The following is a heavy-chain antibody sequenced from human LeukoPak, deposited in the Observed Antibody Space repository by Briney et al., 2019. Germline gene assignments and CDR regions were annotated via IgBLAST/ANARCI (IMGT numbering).Heavy chain of an antibody. J-gene: IGHJ4*02. CDR3: AREPGIAAASVY. CDR1: GYTFINNW. D-gene: IGHD6-13*01. V-gene: IGHV1-46*01. CDR2: INPTGTGT. Sequence: ASVKVSCKASGYTFINNWMHWVRQAPGQGLEWIGLINPTGTGTLYAQKFQGRVTMTRDMSTTTAYMELSRLRSDDTAVYYCAREPGIAAASVYWGQGTLVTVSS.